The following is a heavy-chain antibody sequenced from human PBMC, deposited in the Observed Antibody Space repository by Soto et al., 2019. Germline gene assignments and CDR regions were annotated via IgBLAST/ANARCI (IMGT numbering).Heavy chain of an antibody. V-gene: IGHV3-23*01. CDR1: GFTFGSNA. Sequence: GGSLRLSCAASGFTFGSNAMSWVRLAPGKGLEWVSGISGSGASTYYADSVKGRFTISRDNSKNTLYLQMDSLRAEDTAVYYCAKGSQRNYGDPFDYWGQGTLVTVSS. CDR2: ISGSGAST. D-gene: IGHD4-17*01. CDR3: AKGSQRNYGDPFDY. J-gene: IGHJ4*02.